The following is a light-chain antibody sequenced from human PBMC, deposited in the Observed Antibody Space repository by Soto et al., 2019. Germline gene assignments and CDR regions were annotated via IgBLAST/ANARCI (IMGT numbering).Light chain of an antibody. CDR2: AAS. CDR1: QGISSY. CDR3: QQLNSYPRT. Sequence: DIQLTQSPSFLSASVGDRVTITCRASQGISSYLAWYQQKPGKAPNLLIYAASTLQSGVPSRFSGSGLGTEFTLTISSLQPEDFETYYCQQLNSYPRTFGQGTKVDIK. V-gene: IGKV1-9*01. J-gene: IGKJ1*01.